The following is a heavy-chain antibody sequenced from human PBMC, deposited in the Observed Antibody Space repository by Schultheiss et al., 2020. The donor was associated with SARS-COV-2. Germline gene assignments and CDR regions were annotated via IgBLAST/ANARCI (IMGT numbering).Heavy chain of an antibody. CDR2: IYYSGST. Sequence: SETLSLTCTVSGGSISSYYWSWIRQPPGKGLEWIGYIYYSGSTNYNPSLKSRVTISVDTSKNQFSLKLSSVTAADTAVYYCARLRLGELSFFDYWGQGTLVTVSS. J-gene: IGHJ4*02. V-gene: IGHV4-59*08. CDR3: ARLRLGELSFFDY. D-gene: IGHD3-16*02. CDR1: GGSISSYY.